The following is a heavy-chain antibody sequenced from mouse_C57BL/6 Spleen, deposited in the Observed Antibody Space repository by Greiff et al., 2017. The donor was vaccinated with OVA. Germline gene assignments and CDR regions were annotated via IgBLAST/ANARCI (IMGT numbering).Heavy chain of an antibody. CDR2: IYPGDGDT. V-gene: IGHV1-80*01. CDR1: GYAFSSYW. D-gene: IGHD2-12*01. CDR3: ARGDYTLPYYAMDY. Sequence: VQLQQSGAELVKPGASVKISCKASGYAFSSYWMNWVKQRPGKGLEWIGQIYPGDGDTNYNGKFKGKATLTADKSSSTAYMQLSSLTSEDSAVYFCARGDYTLPYYAMDYWGQGTSVTVSS. J-gene: IGHJ4*01.